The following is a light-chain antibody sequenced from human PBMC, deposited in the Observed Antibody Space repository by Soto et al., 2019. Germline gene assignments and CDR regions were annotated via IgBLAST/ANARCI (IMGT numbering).Light chain of an antibody. CDR1: QSVSSY. J-gene: IGKJ2*02. V-gene: IGKV3-11*01. CDR3: QQRSNRPRGT. CDR2: DAS. Sequence: EIVLTQSPATLSLSPGERATLSCRASQSVSSYLAWYQQKPGQAPRLLIYDASNSATGIPARFSGSESGTDFTLTISSLVPEDFAVYYCQQRSNRPRGTFGQGTKLEIK.